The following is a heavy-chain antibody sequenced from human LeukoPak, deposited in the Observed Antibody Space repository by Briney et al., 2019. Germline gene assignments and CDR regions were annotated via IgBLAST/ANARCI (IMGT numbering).Heavy chain of an antibody. CDR3: AKQVSCDTTTCYSGMPPDY. D-gene: IGHD2/OR15-2a*01. CDR2: ISGSDGSR. J-gene: IGHJ4*02. Sequence: GGSLRLSCAASGFPFSRYAMSWARQTPERGLEWVSVISGSDGSRYYADSVKGRFTISRDDSRNTVYLQMNNLRAEDTAVYYCAKQVSCDTTTCYSGMPPDYWGQGTLVTVSS. CDR1: GFPFSRYA. V-gene: IGHV3-23*01.